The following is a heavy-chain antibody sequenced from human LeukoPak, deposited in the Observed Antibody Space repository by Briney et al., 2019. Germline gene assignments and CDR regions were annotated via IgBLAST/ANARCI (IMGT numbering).Heavy chain of an antibody. CDR2: IYHSGST. J-gene: IGHJ3*02. Sequence: SETLSLTCAVSGGSISSSNWWSWVRQPPGKGLEWIGEIYHSGSTNYNPSLKSRVTISVDTSKNQFSLKLSSVTAADTAVYYCARVGGSRTPYDAFDIWGQGTVVTVSS. D-gene: IGHD5-12*01. V-gene: IGHV4-4*02. CDR3: ARVGGSRTPYDAFDI. CDR1: GGSISSSNW.